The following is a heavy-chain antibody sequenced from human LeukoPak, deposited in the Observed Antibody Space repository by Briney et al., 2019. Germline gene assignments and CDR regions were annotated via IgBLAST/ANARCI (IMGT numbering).Heavy chain of an antibody. V-gene: IGHV1-2*02. Sequence: ASVKVSCKASGYTLRDYYIHWVRQAPGQGLEWLGWPNPHSGGTNYAQKFQGRVTLTSDTSISTAYMELTPLTSDDTAIYYCARGLRIINGLDVWGQGTTVIVSS. CDR1: GYTLRDYY. CDR2: PNPHSGGT. D-gene: IGHD2-15*01. J-gene: IGHJ6*02. CDR3: ARGLRIINGLDV.